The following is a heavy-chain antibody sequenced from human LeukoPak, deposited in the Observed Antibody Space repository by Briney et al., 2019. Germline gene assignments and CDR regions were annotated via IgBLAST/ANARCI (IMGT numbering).Heavy chain of an antibody. J-gene: IGHJ6*03. Sequence: ASVKVSCKASGYTFTSYYMHWVRQAPGQGLEWMGIINPSGGSTSYAQKFQGRVTMTRDMSTSTVYMELSSLRSEDTAVYYCAKVHLSGYDYYYYYMDVWGKGTTVTISS. CDR2: INPSGGST. V-gene: IGHV1-46*01. CDR3: AKVHLSGYDYYYYYMDV. D-gene: IGHD5-12*01. CDR1: GYTFTSYY.